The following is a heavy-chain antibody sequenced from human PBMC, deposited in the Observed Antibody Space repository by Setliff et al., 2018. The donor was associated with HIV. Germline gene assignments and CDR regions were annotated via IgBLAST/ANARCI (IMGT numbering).Heavy chain of an antibody. Sequence: ASVKVSCKASGYTFTSYDINWVRQATGHGLEWMGWINPYSGNTGYAQKFQGRVTMTRETSTSTAYLELSTLRADDTAVYYCARGWSEGTTVVQVEYFHHWGQGTLVTVSS. J-gene: IGHJ1*01. CDR1: GYTFTSYD. V-gene: IGHV1-8*01. D-gene: IGHD3-10*01. CDR2: INPYSGNT. CDR3: ARGWSEGTTVVQVEYFHH.